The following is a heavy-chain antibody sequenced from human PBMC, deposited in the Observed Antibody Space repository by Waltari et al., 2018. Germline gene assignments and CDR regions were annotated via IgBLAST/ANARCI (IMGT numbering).Heavy chain of an antibody. CDR1: GYSFSSYY. J-gene: IGHJ4*02. CDR2: INAGDANT. CDR3: AKGGGSIAARPDFDY. D-gene: IGHD6-6*01. Sequence: QAQLVQSGSEVREPGASMKTSCKASGYSFSSYYIHWVRQAPGQGLEWMGLINAGDANTRSAEKFQGRLTMTRDTSTRTVYMELTSLTSEDTAVYYCAKGGGSIAARPDFDYWGQGTLVTVSS. V-gene: IGHV1-46*01.